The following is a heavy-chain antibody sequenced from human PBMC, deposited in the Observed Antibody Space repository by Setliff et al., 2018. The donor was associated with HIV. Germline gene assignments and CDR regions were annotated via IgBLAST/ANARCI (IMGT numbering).Heavy chain of an antibody. CDR1: GGSFSDNY. CDR3: ARGAELLWFGELHNIPYFDY. J-gene: IGHJ4*02. V-gene: IGHV4-59*01. CDR2: IYYSGST. D-gene: IGHD3-10*01. Sequence: LSLTCAVYGGSFSDNYWSWIRQPPGKGLEWIGYIYYSGSTYYNPSLKSRVTISVDTSKNQLSLKLSSVTAADTAVYYCARGAELLWFGELHNIPYFDYWGQGTLVTVSS.